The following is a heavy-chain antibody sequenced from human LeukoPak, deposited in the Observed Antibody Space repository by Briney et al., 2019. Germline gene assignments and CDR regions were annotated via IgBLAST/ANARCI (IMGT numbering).Heavy chain of an antibody. D-gene: IGHD2-15*01. CDR1: GYSFTDYY. CDR3: ARGVAANGRRLDP. CDR2: ISPKSGGT. Sequence: GASVKVSCKTSGYSFTDYYIHWVRQAPGQGFEWQGWISPKSGGTNYAQKFQDSVSLTRDTSIDTAYMELTSLRLDDTAIYYCARGVAANGRRLDPWGQGTLITVSS. V-gene: IGHV1-2*02. J-gene: IGHJ5*02.